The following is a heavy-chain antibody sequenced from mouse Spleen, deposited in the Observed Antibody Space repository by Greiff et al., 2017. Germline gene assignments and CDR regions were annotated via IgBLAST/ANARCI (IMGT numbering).Heavy chain of an antibody. D-gene: IGHD2-1*01. CDR1: GFTFSDYG. CDR2: ISSGSSTI. V-gene: IGHV5-17*01. CDR3: ARGGVYYGNSFDY. J-gene: IGHJ2*01. Sequence: DVMLVESGGGLVKPGGSLKLSCAASGFTFSDYGMHWVRQAPEKGLEWVAYISSGSSTIYYADTVKGRFTISRDNAKNTLFLQMTSLRSEDTAMYYCARGGVYYGNSFDYWGQGTTLTVSS.